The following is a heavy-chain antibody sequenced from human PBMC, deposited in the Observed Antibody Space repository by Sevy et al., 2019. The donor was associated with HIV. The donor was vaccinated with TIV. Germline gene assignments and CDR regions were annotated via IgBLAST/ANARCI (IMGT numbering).Heavy chain of an antibody. CDR2: ISWNSVRI. Sequence: GGSLRLSCVASGFSFDDYAMHWVRQAPGKGLEWVSGISWNSVRIDYADSVKGRFTISRDNAKNSLYLQMNSLRTEDTALYFCTRVEGYYGMDVWGQGTTVTVSS. V-gene: IGHV3-9*01. CDR3: TRVEGYYGMDV. J-gene: IGHJ6*02. CDR1: GFSFDDYA. D-gene: IGHD3-3*01.